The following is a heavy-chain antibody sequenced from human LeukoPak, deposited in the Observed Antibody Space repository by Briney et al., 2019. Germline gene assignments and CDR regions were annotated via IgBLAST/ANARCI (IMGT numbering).Heavy chain of an antibody. J-gene: IGHJ4*02. Sequence: GGSLRLSCAASGFTFSSYAMHWVRQAPGKGLEWVSGISWNSGSIGYADSVKGRFTISRDNAKNSLYLQMNSLRAEDTALYYCAKDAPDGSQGGFDYWGQGTLVTVSS. CDR3: AKDAPDGSQGGFDY. V-gene: IGHV3-9*01. D-gene: IGHD3-10*01. CDR2: ISWNSGSI. CDR1: GFTFSSYA.